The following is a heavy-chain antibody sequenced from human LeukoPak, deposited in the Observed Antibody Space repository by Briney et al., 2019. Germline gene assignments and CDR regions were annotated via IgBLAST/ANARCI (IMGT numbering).Heavy chain of an antibody. CDR3: AKDGTYYDFWSDY. CDR2: ISGSGGST. Sequence: PGGSLRLSCEASGFTFNSYAMSWVRQAPGKGLEWVSTISGSGGSTYYAGSVKGRFIISRDNPKNTLYLQMNSLRAEDTAVYSCAKDGTYYDFWSDYWGQGTLVTVSS. V-gene: IGHV3-23*01. J-gene: IGHJ4*02. D-gene: IGHD3-3*01. CDR1: GFTFNSYA.